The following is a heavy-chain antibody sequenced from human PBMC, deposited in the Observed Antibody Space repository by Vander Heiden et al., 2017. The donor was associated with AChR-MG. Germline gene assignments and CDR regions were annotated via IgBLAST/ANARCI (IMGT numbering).Heavy chain of an antibody. Sequence: QVQLVQSGAEVKKPGSSVKVSCKASGGTFSSYAISWVRQAPGQGLEWMGGIIPIFGTANYAQKFQGRVTITADKSTSTAYMELSSLRSEDTAVYYCAREAGGYYDSSGYYPTDYWGQGTLVTVSS. CDR3: AREAGGYYDSSGYYPTDY. D-gene: IGHD3-22*01. CDR1: GGTFSSYA. CDR2: IIPIFGTA. V-gene: IGHV1-69*06. J-gene: IGHJ4*02.